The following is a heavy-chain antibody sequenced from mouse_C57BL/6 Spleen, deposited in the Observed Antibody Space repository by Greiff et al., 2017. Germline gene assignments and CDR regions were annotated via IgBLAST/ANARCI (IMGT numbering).Heavy chain of an antibody. CDR1: GYTFTDYS. CDR3: ARGGDYYGSSSLDY. J-gene: IGHJ2*01. CDR2: IYPGSGNT. V-gene: IGHV1-76*01. D-gene: IGHD1-1*01. Sequence: QVQLKESGAELVRPGASVKLSCKASGYTFTDYSINWVQQRPGQGLEWIARIYPGSGNTYYNEKVKGKATLTGEKSTSTAYMQLSRLTSEDSAVYFCARGGDYYGSSSLDYWGQGTTLTVSS.